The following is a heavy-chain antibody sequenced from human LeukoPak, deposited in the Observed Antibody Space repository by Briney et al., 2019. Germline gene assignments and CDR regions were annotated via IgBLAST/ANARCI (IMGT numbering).Heavy chain of an antibody. CDR2: ISSYNGNT. V-gene: IGHV1-18*01. D-gene: IGHD1-26*01. CDR1: GYTFTSYA. CDR3: ARDPYSGNYGAYYYYYMDV. Sequence: GASVKVSCKASGYTFTSYAITWVRQAPGQGLEWMGWISSYNGNTNYAQKLQGRVTMTTETSTSTAYMELRSRRSDDTAVYYCARDPYSGNYGAYYYYYMDVWGKGTTVTVSS. J-gene: IGHJ6*03.